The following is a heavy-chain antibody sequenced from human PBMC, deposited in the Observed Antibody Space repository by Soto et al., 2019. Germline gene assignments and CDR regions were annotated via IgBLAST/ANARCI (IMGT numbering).Heavy chain of an antibody. CDR2: IYSGGST. D-gene: IGHD6-19*01. CDR1: GFTVSSNY. CDR3: ARDSSRGSSSGWYGGPDYYDYYYRDV. V-gene: IGHV3-53*04. Sequence: EVQLVESGGGLVQPGGSLRLSCAASGFTVSSNYMSWVRQAPGKGLEWVSVIYSGGSTYYADSVKGRFTISRHNSKNTLYLQMNSLRAEDTAVYYCARDSSRGSSSGWYGGPDYYDYYYRDVWGKGTTFTVSS. J-gene: IGHJ6*03.